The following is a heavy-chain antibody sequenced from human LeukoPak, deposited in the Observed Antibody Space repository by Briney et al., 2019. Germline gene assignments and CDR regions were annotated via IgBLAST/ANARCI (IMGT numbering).Heavy chain of an antibody. CDR1: GYSFTSYW. J-gene: IGHJ3*02. D-gene: IGHD4-23*01. CDR2: IYPGDSDT. CDR3: ARYGYGGKTNDAFDI. Sequence: GESLKISCKGSGYSFTSYWIGWVRQMPGKGLEWMGIIYPGDSDTRNSPSFQGQVTISADKSISTAYLQWSSLKASDTAMYCCARYGYGGKTNDAFDIWGQGTMVTVSS. V-gene: IGHV5-51*01.